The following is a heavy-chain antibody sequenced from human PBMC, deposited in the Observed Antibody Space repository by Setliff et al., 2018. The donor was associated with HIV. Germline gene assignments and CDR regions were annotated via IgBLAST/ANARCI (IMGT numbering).Heavy chain of an antibody. J-gene: IGHJ4*01. V-gene: IGHV1-3*01. CDR3: ARGALLAVFDFDY. Sequence: ASVKVSCKTSGYTFTTYSMHWVRQAPGQSLEWMGWINVGKGDTKYSQEFQGRITITRDTSANTAYMELGSLRSDDTAVYFCARGALLAVFDFDYWGHGTLVTVSS. CDR2: INVGKGDT. D-gene: IGHD3-10*01. CDR1: GYTFTTYS.